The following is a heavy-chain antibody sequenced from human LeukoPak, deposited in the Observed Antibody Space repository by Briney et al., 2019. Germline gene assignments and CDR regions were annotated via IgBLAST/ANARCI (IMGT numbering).Heavy chain of an antibody. Sequence: EASVRVSCKASGGTFSSYAISWVRQAPGQGLEWMGRIIPILGIANYAQKFQGRVTITADKSTSTAYMELSSLRSEDTAVYYCAVVGEYSYGYGPWGQGTLVTVSS. V-gene: IGHV1-69*04. CDR3: AVVGEYSYGYGP. J-gene: IGHJ4*02. CDR2: IIPILGIA. CDR1: GGTFSSYA. D-gene: IGHD5-18*01.